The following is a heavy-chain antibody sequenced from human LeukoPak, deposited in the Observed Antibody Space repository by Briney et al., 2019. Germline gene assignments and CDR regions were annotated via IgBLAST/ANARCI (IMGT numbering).Heavy chain of an antibody. CDR3: ARQNYGAAPLRY. D-gene: IGHD4/OR15-4a*01. J-gene: IGHJ4*02. Sequence: SETLSLTCAVYGGSFSGYYWSWIRQPPGKGLEWIGEINHSGSTNYNPSLKSRVTISVDTSKNQFSLKLSSVTAADTAVYYCARQNYGAAPLRYWGQGTLVTVSS. V-gene: IGHV4-34*01. CDR1: GGSFSGYY. CDR2: INHSGST.